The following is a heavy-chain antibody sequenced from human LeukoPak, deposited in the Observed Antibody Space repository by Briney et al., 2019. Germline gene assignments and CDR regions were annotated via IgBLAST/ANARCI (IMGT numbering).Heavy chain of an antibody. Sequence: PGGSLRLSCAASGFTFDDYAMHWVRQAPGKGLEWVSGISWNGDSIGYADSVKGRFTISRDNAKNSLYLQMNSLRAEDTALYYCAKVRVGATQGRAFDIWGQGTMVTVSS. CDR2: ISWNGDSI. CDR1: GFTFDDYA. J-gene: IGHJ3*02. V-gene: IGHV3-9*01. CDR3: AKVRVGATQGRAFDI. D-gene: IGHD1-26*01.